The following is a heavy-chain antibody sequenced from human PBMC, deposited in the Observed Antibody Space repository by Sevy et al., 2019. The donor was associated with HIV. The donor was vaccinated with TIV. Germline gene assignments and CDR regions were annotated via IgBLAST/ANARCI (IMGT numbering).Heavy chain of an antibody. CDR2: INAGNGNT. D-gene: IGHD6-13*01. CDR1: GYTFTSYA. V-gene: IGHV1-3*01. Sequence: ASVKVSCKASGYTFTSYAMHWVCQAPGQRLEWMGWINAGNGNTKYSQKFQGRVTITRDTSASTAYMELSSLRSEDTAVYYCARDSTDSSWDDAFDIWGQGTMVTVSS. J-gene: IGHJ3*02. CDR3: ARDSTDSSWDDAFDI.